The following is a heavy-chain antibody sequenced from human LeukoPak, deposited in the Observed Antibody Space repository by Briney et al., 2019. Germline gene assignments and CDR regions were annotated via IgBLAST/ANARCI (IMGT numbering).Heavy chain of an antibody. D-gene: IGHD2-2*01. Sequence: SETLSLTCAVYGESFSSYYWSWIRQPPGKGLEWIGYIYYSGSTNYNPSLKSRVTISVDTSKNQFSLKLSSVTAADTAVYYCARTGYCSSTSCYEGYYYYYMDVWGKGTTVTISS. J-gene: IGHJ6*03. CDR1: GESFSSYY. CDR2: IYYSGST. CDR3: ARTGYCSSTSCYEGYYYYYMDV. V-gene: IGHV4-59*01.